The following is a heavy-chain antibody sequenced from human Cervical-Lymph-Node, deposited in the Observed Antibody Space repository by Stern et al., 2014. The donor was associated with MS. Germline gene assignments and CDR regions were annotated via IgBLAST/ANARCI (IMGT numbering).Heavy chain of an antibody. CDR3: AHRTAGPFDY. V-gene: IGHV2-5*02. J-gene: IGHJ4*02. CDR2: IYWDDQK. Sequence: QVPLRESGPALVQPTQTLTLTCTFSGFSLSTSGLGVGWIRQPPGEALEWLAYIYWDDQKRYSPSLKSRLTITKDTSKNQVVLTLTNVDPVDTATYYCAHRTAGPFDYWGQGTLVTVSS. CDR1: GFSLSTSGLG.